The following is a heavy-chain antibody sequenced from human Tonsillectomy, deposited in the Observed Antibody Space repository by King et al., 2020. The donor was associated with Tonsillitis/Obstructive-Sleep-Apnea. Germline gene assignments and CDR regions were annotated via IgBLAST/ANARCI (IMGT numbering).Heavy chain of an antibody. CDR1: GGSISSYY. CDR3: AGGAKNDYSLDY. D-gene: IGHD4-11*01. V-gene: IGHV4-59*01. Sequence: QLQESGPGLVKPSETLSLTCTVSGGSISSYYWSWIRQPPGKGLEWIGYIYYSGSTNYNPSLKSRVTISVDTSKNQFSLKLSSMTAADTAVYYCAGGAKNDYSLDYWGQGTLVTVSS. J-gene: IGHJ4*02. CDR2: IYYSGST.